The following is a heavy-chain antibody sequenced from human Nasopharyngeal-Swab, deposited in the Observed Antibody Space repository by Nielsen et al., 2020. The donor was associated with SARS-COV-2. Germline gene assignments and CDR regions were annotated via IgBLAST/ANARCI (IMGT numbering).Heavy chain of an antibody. Sequence: GEFLKISCAASGFTFSHAWMTWVRQAPGKGLEWVGRINIKTDGGTTDYAAPVKGRFIISRDDSKNTLYLQMNSLKTEDTAVYYCTTLDDNSGYFGQWGQGTLVTVSS. J-gene: IGHJ4*02. D-gene: IGHD3-22*01. CDR3: TTLDDNSGYFGQ. V-gene: IGHV3-15*01. CDR1: GFTFSHAW. CDR2: INIKTDGGTT.